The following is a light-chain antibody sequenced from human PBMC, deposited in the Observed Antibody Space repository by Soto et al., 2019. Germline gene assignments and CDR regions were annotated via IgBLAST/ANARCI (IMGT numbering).Light chain of an antibody. V-gene: IGLV4-60*02. CDR3: ETWDSNTWV. Sequence: LVLTQSSSVSASLGSSVKLTCTLSSGHSSNIIAWHQQQPGKAPRYLMKVEGSGTFNKGSGVPDRFSGYRSGADRYLTISDLQFEDEADYYCETWDSNTWVFGGGTKLTVL. J-gene: IGLJ3*02. CDR1: SGHSSNI. CDR2: VEGSGTF.